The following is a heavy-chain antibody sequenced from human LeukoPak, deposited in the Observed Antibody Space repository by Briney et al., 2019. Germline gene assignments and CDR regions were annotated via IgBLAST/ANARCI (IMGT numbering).Heavy chain of an antibody. J-gene: IGHJ5*01. CDR3: ARARVYYESSSYPNLLDP. CDR2: IYSSGST. CDR1: GGSISSYY. V-gene: IGHV4-4*07. Sequence: SETLSLTCTVSGGSISSYYWTWIRQPAGKGLEWIWRIYSSGSTIYNPSHIIRVIMSVDKSQNQCHLKLRSVTAADTAEYCGARARVYYESSSYPNLLDPLGQGTLVNGSS. D-gene: IGHD3-22*01.